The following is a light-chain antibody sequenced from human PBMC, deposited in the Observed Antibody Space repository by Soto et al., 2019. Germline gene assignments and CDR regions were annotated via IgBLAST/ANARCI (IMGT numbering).Light chain of an antibody. CDR2: KAS. V-gene: IGKV1-5*03. J-gene: IGKJ1*01. Sequence: DTQMTQSPSTLSASVGDRFTITGLASQSISSWLAWYQQTPGKARKLLIYKASSLESWVPSRFSGSGSGTEFTLTISSLQPDDFATYYCQPYNSYWWTVGQGTKVENK. CDR3: QPYNSYWWT. CDR1: QSISSW.